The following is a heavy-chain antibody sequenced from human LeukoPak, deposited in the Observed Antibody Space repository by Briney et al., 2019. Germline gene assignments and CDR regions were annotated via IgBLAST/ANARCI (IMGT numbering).Heavy chain of an antibody. Sequence: WGSLRLSCAASGFTFSSYWLHWVRQAPGKVLVWVSRVNTDGRSTSYGDSVKGRFTISRDNAKNTLYMQMNSLRAEDTAVYYCVRDVWGDRDSYFDQWGQGTLVTVST. V-gene: IGHV3-74*01. J-gene: IGHJ4*02. CDR3: VRDVWGDRDSYFDQ. CDR2: VNTDGRST. CDR1: GFTFSSYW. D-gene: IGHD2-21*01.